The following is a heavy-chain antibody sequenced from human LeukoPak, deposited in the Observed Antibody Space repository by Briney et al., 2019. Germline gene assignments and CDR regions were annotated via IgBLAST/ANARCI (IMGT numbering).Heavy chain of an antibody. D-gene: IGHD2/OR15-2a*01. J-gene: IGHJ4*02. CDR2: IKQDGSDK. Sequence: GGSLRLSCAASGFTVSSNYMSWVRQAPGKGLEWVATIKQDGSDKYFVDSVKGRFTISRDNAKNSLYLQMNSLRAEDTAVYYCARNRARFDYWGQGTLVTVSS. CDR1: GFTVSSNY. V-gene: IGHV3-7*04. CDR3: ARNRARFDY.